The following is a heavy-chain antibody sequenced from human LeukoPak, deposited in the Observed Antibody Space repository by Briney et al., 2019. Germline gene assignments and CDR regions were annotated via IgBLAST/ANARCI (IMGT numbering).Heavy chain of an antibody. V-gene: IGHV1-69*13. CDR2: IIPIFGTA. D-gene: IGHD2-15*01. CDR3: ATRNWPEYCSGGSCYSYYYYMDV. CDR1: GCTFSSYA. J-gene: IGHJ6*03. Sequence: SVKVSCKASGCTFSSYAISWVRQAPGQGLEWMGGIIPIFGTANYAQKFRGRVTITADESTSTAYMELSSLRSEDTAVYYCATRNWPEYCSGGSCYSYYYYMDVWGKGTTVTVSS.